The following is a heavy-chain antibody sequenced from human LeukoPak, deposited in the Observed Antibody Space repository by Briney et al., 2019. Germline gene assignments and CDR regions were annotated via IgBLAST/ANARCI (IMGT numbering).Heavy chain of an antibody. CDR1: GGTFSSYA. V-gene: IGHV1-69*04. CDR3: ARGPGSGDPFGY. D-gene: IGHD3-10*01. CDR2: IIPILGIA. J-gene: IGHJ4*02. Sequence: ASVKVSCKASGGTFSSYAISWVRQAPGQGLEWMGRIIPILGIANYAQKFQGRVTITADKSTSTAYMELSSLRSEDTAVYYCARGPGSGDPFGYWGQGTLVTVSS.